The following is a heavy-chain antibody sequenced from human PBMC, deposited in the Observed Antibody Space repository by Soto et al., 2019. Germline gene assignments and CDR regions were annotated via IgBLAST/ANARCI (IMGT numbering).Heavy chain of an antibody. CDR2: IKQDGSEK. D-gene: IGHD2-15*01. Sequence: GGSLRLSCAASGFTFSSYWMSWVRQAPGKGLEWVANIKQDGSEKYYVDSVKGRFTISRDNAKNSLYLQMNSLRAEDTAVYYCARELSPGYCSGGSCADYMDVWGKGTTVTVSS. CDR3: ARELSPGYCSGGSCADYMDV. J-gene: IGHJ6*03. V-gene: IGHV3-7*01. CDR1: GFTFSSYW.